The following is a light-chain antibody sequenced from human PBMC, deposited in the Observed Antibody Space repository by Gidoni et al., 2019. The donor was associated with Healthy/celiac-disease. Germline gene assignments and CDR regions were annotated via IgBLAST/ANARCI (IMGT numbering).Light chain of an antibody. V-gene: IGKV4-1*01. CDR1: QSVLCSSTNKNY. CDR2: WAS. Sequence: DIVMTQYPDSLAVSLGARATINCKSSQSVLCSSTNKNYLAWYQQKPGQPPKLLIYWASTRESWVPDRFSGIGSGTDFTLTISSLQADDVAFSYCQQYSSTLTFGGGTKVEIK. J-gene: IGKJ4*01. CDR3: QQYSSTLT.